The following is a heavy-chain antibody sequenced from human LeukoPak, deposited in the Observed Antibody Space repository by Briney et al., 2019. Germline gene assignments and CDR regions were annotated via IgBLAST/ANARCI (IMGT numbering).Heavy chain of an antibody. CDR1: GYSISSGYY. CDR2: IYHSGST. V-gene: IGHV4-38-2*02. J-gene: IGHJ4*02. CDR3: ARDVDTAPTPCYFDY. Sequence: SETLSLTCTVSGYSISSGYYWGWIRQPPGKGLEWIGSIYHSGSTYYNPSLKSRVTISVDTSKNQFSLKLSSVTAADTAVYYCARDVDTAPTPCYFDYWGQGTLVTVSS. D-gene: IGHD5-18*01.